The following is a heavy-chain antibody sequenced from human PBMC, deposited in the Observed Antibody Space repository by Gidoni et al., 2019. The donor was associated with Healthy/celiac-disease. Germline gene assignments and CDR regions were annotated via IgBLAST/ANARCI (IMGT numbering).Heavy chain of an antibody. Sequence: EVPLLASGGGLVQPGGSVRLSCAASGFTFTSYAMSWVRQAPGKGLEWVSAISGNGGSTYYADSVKGRFTISRDNSKTTLYLQMNSLRAEDTAVYYCARYRRHSSLYYFDYWGQGTLVTVSS. J-gene: IGHJ4*02. CDR1: GFTFTSYA. CDR3: ARYRRHSSLYYFDY. D-gene: IGHD6-13*01. V-gene: IGHV3-23*01. CDR2: ISGNGGST.